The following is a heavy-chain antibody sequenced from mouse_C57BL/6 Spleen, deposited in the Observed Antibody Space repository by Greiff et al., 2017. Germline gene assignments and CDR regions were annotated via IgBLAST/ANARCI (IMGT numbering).Heavy chain of an antibody. J-gene: IGHJ4*01. D-gene: IGHD2-12*01. CDR3: ARDYYSPYYAMDY. CDR1: GYSFTGYF. Sequence: VQLQQSGPELVKPGDSVKISCKASGYSFTGYFMNWVMQSHGKSLEWIGRINPYNGDTFYNQKFKGKATLTVDKSSSTAHMELRSLTSEDSAVYYCARDYYSPYYAMDYWGQGTSVTVSS. CDR2: INPYNGDT. V-gene: IGHV1-20*01.